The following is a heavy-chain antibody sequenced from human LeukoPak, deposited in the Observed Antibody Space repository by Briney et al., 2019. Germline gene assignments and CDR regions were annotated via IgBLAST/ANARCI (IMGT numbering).Heavy chain of an antibody. CDR3: ARESYDSSGVYFDY. CDR2: ISSSSSYI. Sequence: GGSLRLSCAASGFTFSSYSMNWVRQAPGKGLEWVPSISSSSSYIYYADSVKGRFTISRDNAKNSLYLQMNSLRAEDTAVYYCARESYDSSGVYFDYWGQGTLVTVSS. J-gene: IGHJ4*02. V-gene: IGHV3-21*01. CDR1: GFTFSSYS. D-gene: IGHD3-22*01.